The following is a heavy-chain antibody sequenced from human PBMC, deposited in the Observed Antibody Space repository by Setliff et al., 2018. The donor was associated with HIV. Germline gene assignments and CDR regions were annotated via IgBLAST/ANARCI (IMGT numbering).Heavy chain of an antibody. Sequence: SVKVSCKASGYTFLAYYIHWMRQAPGQGLEWMGWINPKSGDNQNTNYARRFQGRVTLTMDTSTNTAYLDLRSLRSDDTATYYCARDLYDSGWPNWFDTWGQGTQVTVSS. CDR3: ARDLYDSGWPNWFDT. J-gene: IGHJ5*02. V-gene: IGHV1-2*02. CDR1: GYTFLAYY. CDR2: INPKSGDNQNT. D-gene: IGHD6-19*01.